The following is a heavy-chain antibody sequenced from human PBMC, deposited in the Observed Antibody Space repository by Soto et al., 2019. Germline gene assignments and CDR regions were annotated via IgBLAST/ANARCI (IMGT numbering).Heavy chain of an antibody. Sequence: QVQLVQSGAEVKKPGASVKVCCKASGYTLSSNYMVWVRQAPGQGLEWMGIINTSGGSTDYAQKFQGRLTMTRDTSTNTVYMELSSLRSEDTAVYYCASLEITGYWGQGTQVTVSS. CDR1: GYTLSSNY. V-gene: IGHV1-46*01. CDR3: ASLEITGY. D-gene: IGHD3-16*01. CDR2: INTSGGST. J-gene: IGHJ4*02.